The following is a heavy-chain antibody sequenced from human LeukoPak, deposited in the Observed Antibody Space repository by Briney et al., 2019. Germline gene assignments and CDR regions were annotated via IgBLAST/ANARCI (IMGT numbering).Heavy chain of an antibody. J-gene: IGHJ5*02. CDR3: ARQPGAGWFDP. Sequence: PGESLKISCQAPGYSFTTSWIGWARQIPGKGLEWMAIINPGDSNTTYSPPFQGQVTTSADKTISTVYLQWGSLKASDTAMYYCARQPGAGWFDPWGQGTLVTVSS. V-gene: IGHV5-51*01. D-gene: IGHD3-10*01. CDR1: GYSFTTSW. CDR2: INPGDSNT.